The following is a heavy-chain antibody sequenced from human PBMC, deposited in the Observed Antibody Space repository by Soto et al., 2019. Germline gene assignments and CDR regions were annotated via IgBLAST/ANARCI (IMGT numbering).Heavy chain of an antibody. Sequence: GASVKVSCKASGYTFTSYAMHWVRQAPGQRLEWMGWINAGNGNTKYSQKFQGRVTITRDTSASTAYMELSSLRSEDTAVYYCARGPIYYDSSGYHQYFGLWGHGTL. D-gene: IGHD3-22*01. J-gene: IGHJ2*01. CDR1: GYTFTSYA. CDR2: INAGNGNT. V-gene: IGHV1-3*01. CDR3: ARGPIYYDSSGYHQYFGL.